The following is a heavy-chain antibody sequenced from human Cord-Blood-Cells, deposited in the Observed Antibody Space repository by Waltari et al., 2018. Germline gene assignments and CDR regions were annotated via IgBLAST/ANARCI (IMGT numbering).Heavy chain of an antibody. Sequence: QVQLVESGGGVVQPGRSLRLSCAASGVTFSSYAMPWVRQAPGKGLEWVAVISYDGSNKYYADSVKGRFTISRDNSKNTLYLQMNSLRAEDTAVYYCAREVTYYFDYWGQGTLVTVSS. CDR3: AREVTYYFDY. CDR2: ISYDGSNK. J-gene: IGHJ4*02. D-gene: IGHD3-16*01. CDR1: GVTFSSYA. V-gene: IGHV3-30*04.